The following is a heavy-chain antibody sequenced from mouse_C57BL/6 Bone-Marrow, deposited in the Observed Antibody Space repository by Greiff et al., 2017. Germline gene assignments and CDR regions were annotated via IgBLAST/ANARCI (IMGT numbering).Heavy chain of an antibody. D-gene: IGHD2-1*01. CDR3: ARGDCGNYWYFDV. CDR2: INPNNGGT. J-gene: IGHJ1*03. V-gene: IGHV1-18*01. CDR1: GYTFTDYN. Sequence: DVKLVESGPELVKPGASVKIPCKASGYTFTDYNMDWVKQSHGKSLEWIGDINPNNGGTNYNQKFKGKATLTVDQSSSAAYMELRSLTSEDTAVYYCARGDCGNYWYFDVWGTGTTVTVSS.